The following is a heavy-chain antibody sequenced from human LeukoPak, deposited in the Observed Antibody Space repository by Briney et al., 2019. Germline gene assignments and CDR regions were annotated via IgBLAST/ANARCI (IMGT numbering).Heavy chain of an antibody. CDR1: GYTFTSYG. D-gene: IGHD2-2*01. Sequence: ASVKVSCKASGYTFTSYGISWVRQAPGQGLEWMGWISAYNGNTNYAQKLQGRVTMTTGTSTSTAYMELRSLRSDDTAVYYCARDHRVVPAAISMDVWGKGTTVTVSS. CDR3: ARDHRVVPAAISMDV. J-gene: IGHJ6*04. CDR2: ISAYNGNT. V-gene: IGHV1-18*01.